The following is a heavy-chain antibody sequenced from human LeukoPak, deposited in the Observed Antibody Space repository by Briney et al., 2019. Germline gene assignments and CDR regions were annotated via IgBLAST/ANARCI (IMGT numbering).Heavy chain of an antibody. D-gene: IGHD3-10*01. CDR2: ISSSSSYI. V-gene: IGHV3-21*01. Sequence: PGGSLRLSCAASGFTFSSYSMNWVRQAPGKGLEWVSSISSSSSYIYCADSVKGRFTISRDNAKNSLYLQMNSLRAEDTAVYYCARESGAHGAFDIWGQGTMVTVSS. CDR1: GFTFSSYS. J-gene: IGHJ3*02. CDR3: ARESGAHGAFDI.